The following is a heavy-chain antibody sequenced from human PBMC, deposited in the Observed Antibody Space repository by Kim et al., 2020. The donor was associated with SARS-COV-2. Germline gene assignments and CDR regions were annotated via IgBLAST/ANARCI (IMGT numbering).Heavy chain of an antibody. CDR1: GYSFTSYW. CDR3: ASRLITGTYSDAFDI. CDR2: IDPSDSYT. D-gene: IGHD1-7*01. J-gene: IGHJ3*02. V-gene: IGHV5-10-1*01. Sequence: GESLKISCKGSGYSFTSYWISWVRQMPGKGLEWMGRIDPSDSYTNYSPSFQGHVTISADKSISTAYLQWSSLKASDTAMYYCASRLITGTYSDAFDIWGQGTMVTVSS.